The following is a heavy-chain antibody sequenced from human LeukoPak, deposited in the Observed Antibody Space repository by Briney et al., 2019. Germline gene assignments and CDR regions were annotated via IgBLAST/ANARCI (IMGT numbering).Heavy chain of an antibody. D-gene: IGHD6-13*01. CDR2: INHSGST. CDR3: ARGRNSYSSSWYGRSYYFDY. J-gene: IGHJ4*02. V-gene: IGHV4-34*01. Sequence: SETLSLTCTVSGGSISSYYWSWIRQPPGKGLEWIGEINHSGSTNYNPSLKSRVTISVDTSKNQFSLKLSSVTAADTAVYYCARGRNSYSSSWYGRSYYFDYWGQGTLVTVSP. CDR1: GGSISSYY.